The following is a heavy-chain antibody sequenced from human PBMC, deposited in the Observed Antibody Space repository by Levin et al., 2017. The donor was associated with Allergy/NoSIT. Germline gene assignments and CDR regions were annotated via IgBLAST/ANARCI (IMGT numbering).Heavy chain of an antibody. J-gene: IGHJ3*02. D-gene: IGHD6-19*01. CDR2: INPSGGST. CDR3: ARDRGSGWSQGAFDI. V-gene: IGHV1-46*01. Sequence: GESLKISCKASGYTFTSYYMHWVRQAPGQGLEWMGIINPSGGSTSYAQKFQGRVTMTRDTSTSTVYMELSSLRSEDTAVYYCARDRGSGWSQGAFDIWGQGTMVTVSS. CDR1: GYTFTSYY.